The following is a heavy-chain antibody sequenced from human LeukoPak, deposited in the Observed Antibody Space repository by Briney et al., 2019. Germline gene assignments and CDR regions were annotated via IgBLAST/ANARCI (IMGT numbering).Heavy chain of an antibody. V-gene: IGHV3-66*01. CDR2: IYSGGST. D-gene: IGHD3-10*01. CDR3: ARSMVRGVRDAFDI. CDR1: GSTVSSNY. Sequence: GGSLRLSCAASGSTVSSNYMSWVRQAPGKGLEWVSVIYSGGSTYYADSVKGRFTISRDNSKNTLYLQMNSLRAEDTAVYYCARSMVRGVRDAFDIWGQGTMVTVSS. J-gene: IGHJ3*02.